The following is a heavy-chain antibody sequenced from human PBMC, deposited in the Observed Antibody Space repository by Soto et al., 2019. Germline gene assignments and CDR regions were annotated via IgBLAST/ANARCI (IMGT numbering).Heavy chain of an antibody. CDR1: VCVCVDYA. CDR2: ITQNSGNI. CDR3: SKDLRGCIYGCDS. J-gene: IGHJ5*01. D-gene: IGHD5-18*01. Sequence: LRLSCSASVCVCVDYAMHCVRLAPGQGLEWVSGITQNSGNIAYADSVKGRFTLSRDNAKNSLYLQMNSLRAEDRALYYCSKDLRGCIYGCDSCGHGPLVTVCS. V-gene: IGHV3-9*01.